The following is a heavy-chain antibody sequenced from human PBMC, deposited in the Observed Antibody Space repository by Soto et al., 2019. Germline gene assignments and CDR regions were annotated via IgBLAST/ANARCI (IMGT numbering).Heavy chain of an antibody. CDR1: GGSISSGDYY. CDR3: ARDYGYCTNGVCDQYYYGMDV. V-gene: IGHV4-30-4*01. Sequence: SETLSLTCTVSGGSISSGDYYWSWIRQPPGKGLEWIGYIYYSGSTYYNPSLKSRVTISVDTSKNQFSLKLSSVTAADTAVYYCARDYGYCTNGVCDQYYYGMDVWGQGTTVTVS. D-gene: IGHD2-8*01. J-gene: IGHJ6*02. CDR2: IYYSGST.